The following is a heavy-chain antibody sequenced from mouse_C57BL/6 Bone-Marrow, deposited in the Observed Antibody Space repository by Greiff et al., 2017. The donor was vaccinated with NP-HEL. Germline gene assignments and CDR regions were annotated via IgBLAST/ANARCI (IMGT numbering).Heavy chain of an antibody. CDR1: GFSLTSYG. CDR2: IWSGGST. Sequence: QVQLKESGPGLVQPSQSLSITCTVSGFSLTSYGVHWVRQSPGKGLEWLGVIWSGGSTDYNAAFISRLSISKDNSKSQVFFKMNSLQADDTAIYYCARNGGDGYPYYFDYWGQGTTLTVSS. V-gene: IGHV2-2*01. CDR3: ARNGGDGYPYYFDY. J-gene: IGHJ2*01. D-gene: IGHD2-3*01.